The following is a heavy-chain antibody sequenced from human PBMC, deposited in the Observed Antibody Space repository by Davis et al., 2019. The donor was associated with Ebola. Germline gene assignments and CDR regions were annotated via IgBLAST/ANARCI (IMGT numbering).Heavy chain of an antibody. V-gene: IGHV4-39*01. CDR2: IYYSGST. CDR3: ARLNTYYYGSGSYYTTYYFDY. Sequence: ESLKISCAASGFTFSSNSMNWVRQPPGKGLEWIGSIYYSGSTYYNPSLKSRVTISVDTSKNQFSLKLSSVTAADTAVYYCARLNTYYYGSGSYYTTYYFDYWGQGTLVTVSS. D-gene: IGHD3-10*01. CDR1: GFTFSSNSMN. J-gene: IGHJ4*02.